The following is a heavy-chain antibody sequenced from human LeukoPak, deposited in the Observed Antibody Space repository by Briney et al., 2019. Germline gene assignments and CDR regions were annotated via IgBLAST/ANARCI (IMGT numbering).Heavy chain of an antibody. J-gene: IGHJ6*02. V-gene: IGHV3-15*07. Sequence: GGSLRLSCATSGFVFGDYAMNWIRQAPGKGLEWVGHIKSKIDGGTTEYAAPVKGRFTISRDDSKNTLYLQINSLKTEDTAVYYCTKERYWRDGYNTGYYYGMDVWGQGTTVTVS. D-gene: IGHD5-24*01. CDR1: GFVFGDYA. CDR3: TKERYWRDGYNTGYYYGMDV. CDR2: IKSKIDGGTT.